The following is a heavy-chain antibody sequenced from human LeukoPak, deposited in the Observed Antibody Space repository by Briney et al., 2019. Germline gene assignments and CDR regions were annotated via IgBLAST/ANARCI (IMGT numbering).Heavy chain of an antibody. Sequence: PSETLSLTCTVSGGSISTSAFYWGWIRQPPGKGLEWIGSIYDSGNEFYNPSLKSRVTISADTSKNQFSLKLNSVTAADTAMYYCARQISDYYYYYVDVWGEGIPVTVSS. J-gene: IGHJ6*03. D-gene: IGHD2/OR15-2a*01. CDR2: IYDSGNE. CDR1: GGSISTSAFY. CDR3: ARQISDYYYYYVDV. V-gene: IGHV4-39*01.